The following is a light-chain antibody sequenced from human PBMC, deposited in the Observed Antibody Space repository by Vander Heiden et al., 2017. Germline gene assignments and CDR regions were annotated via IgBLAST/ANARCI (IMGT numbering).Light chain of an antibody. Sequence: QSALTQPRSVSGSPGPSVTISCSGTSSDVGAYDYVSWYQQHPGKAPNLLIYDVTKWPSGVPDRFSGSKSGNTATLTISGLLTEDEADYYCCSYAGSYTWVFGGGTKVTVL. J-gene: IGLJ3*02. V-gene: IGLV2-11*01. CDR3: CSYAGSYTWV. CDR2: DVT. CDR1: SSDVGAYDY.